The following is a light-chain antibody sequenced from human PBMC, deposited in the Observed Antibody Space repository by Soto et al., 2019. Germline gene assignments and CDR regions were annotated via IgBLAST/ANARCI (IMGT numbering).Light chain of an antibody. CDR1: SSDVGGYNY. Sequence: QSALTQPRSVSGSPGQSVTISCTGTSSDVGGYNYVSWYQQHPGKAPKLMIYDVSKRPSGVPDRFSGSKSGNTASLTISGLQAEDEADYYCCSYAGSYPVVFGGGTTLPVL. CDR3: CSYAGSYPVV. V-gene: IGLV2-11*01. CDR2: DVS. J-gene: IGLJ2*01.